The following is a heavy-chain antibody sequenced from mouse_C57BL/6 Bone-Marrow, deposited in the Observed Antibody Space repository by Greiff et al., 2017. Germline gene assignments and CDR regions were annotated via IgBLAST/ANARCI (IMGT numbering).Heavy chain of an antibody. J-gene: IGHJ4*01. D-gene: IGHD2-10*02. CDR2: IDPEAGGT. Sequence: VHLVESGAELVRPGASVTLSCKASGYTFTDYEMHWVKQTPVHGLEWIGAIDPEAGGTAYTPKFTGKGILTADKYSSTAYMELRRLTSEDSAVYYCTREGYGIYAMDYWGQGTSVTVSS. CDR3: TREGYGIYAMDY. V-gene: IGHV1-15*01. CDR1: GYTFTDYE.